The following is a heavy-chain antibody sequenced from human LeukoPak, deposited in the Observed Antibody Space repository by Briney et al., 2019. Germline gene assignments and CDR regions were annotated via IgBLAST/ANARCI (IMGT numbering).Heavy chain of an antibody. CDR2: IYHSGST. D-gene: IGHD2-2*01. CDR3: ARVGDGYCSSTSCYVPFGY. V-gene: IGHV4-4*02. CDR1: GGSISSSNW. J-gene: IGHJ4*02. Sequence: SETLSLTCAVSGGSISSSNWWSWVRQPPGKGLEWIGEIYHSGSTNYNPSLKSRVTISVDKSKNQFSLKLSSVTAADTAVYYCARVGDGYCSSTSCYVPFGYWGQGTLVTVSS.